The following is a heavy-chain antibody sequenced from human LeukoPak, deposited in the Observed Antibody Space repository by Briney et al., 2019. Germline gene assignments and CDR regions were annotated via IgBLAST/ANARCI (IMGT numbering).Heavy chain of an antibody. D-gene: IGHD1-1*01. Sequence: GRSLRPTCAASGFIFGSYALDWVRQATDKGLEWVAVISYDGSNKYYVDSVKGRITISRDKSKNTVYLQMNSLRVEDTAVYYCARDAGTDGTYFDYWGQGTLVTVSS. CDR3: ARDAGTDGTYFDY. J-gene: IGHJ4*02. CDR1: GFIFGSYA. V-gene: IGHV3-30*04. CDR2: ISYDGSNK.